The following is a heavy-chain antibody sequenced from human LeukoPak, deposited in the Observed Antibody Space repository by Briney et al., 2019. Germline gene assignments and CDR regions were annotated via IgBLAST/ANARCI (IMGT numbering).Heavy chain of an antibody. D-gene: IGHD3-22*01. CDR1: GDSFTSYW. CDR2: IYPGDSDT. V-gene: IGHV5-51*01. J-gene: IGHJ4*02. Sequence: GESLKISCKGSGDSFTSYWIGWVRQMPGKRLEWMGIIYPGDSDTRYSPSFHGQVTISTDEAISTAYLQWSRLKASDTAMYYCATQEDAYYESSGYYSSPIDYGPQGPLVPVS. CDR3: ATQEDAYYESSGYYSSPIDY.